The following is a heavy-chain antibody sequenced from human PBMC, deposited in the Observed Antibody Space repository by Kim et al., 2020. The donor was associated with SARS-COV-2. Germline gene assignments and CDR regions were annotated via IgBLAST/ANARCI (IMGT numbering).Heavy chain of an antibody. J-gene: IGHJ4*02. CDR2: IWYDGSKK. CDR1: GFTFSDYG. V-gene: IGHV3-33*01. CDR3: ARDLGTTNYYFDY. Sequence: GGSLRLSCAASGFTFSDYGLHWVRQAPGKGLEWVALIWYDGSKKYYADSVKGRFSISRDDSKNTVFLQMNTLRADDTALYYCARDLGTTNYYFDYWAQGT.